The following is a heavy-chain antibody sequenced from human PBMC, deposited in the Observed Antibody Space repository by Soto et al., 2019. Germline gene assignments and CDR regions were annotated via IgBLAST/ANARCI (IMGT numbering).Heavy chain of an antibody. J-gene: IGHJ5*02. CDR1: GYIFTSYV. CDR3: ARVFTAYNWFDP. V-gene: IGHV1-3*01. D-gene: IGHD3-16*01. Sequence: QVQLVQSGAEVKKPGASVKISCTASGYIFTSYVIHWVRQAPGQRLEWMGWINAGNGNTEYSQKFQGRVTITRDTSASTAYMELSSLRSEDTAMYYCARVFTAYNWFDPWGQGTLVTVS. CDR2: INAGNGNT.